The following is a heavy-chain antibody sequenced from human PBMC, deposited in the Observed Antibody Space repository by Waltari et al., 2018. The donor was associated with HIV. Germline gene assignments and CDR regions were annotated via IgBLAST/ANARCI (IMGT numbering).Heavy chain of an antibody. V-gene: IGHV4-39*01. CDR3: ARGPVEWEAFDI. CDR1: GGSISSSSYY. J-gene: IGHJ3*02. D-gene: IGHD1-26*01. Sequence: QLQLQESGPGLVKPSETLSLTCTVSGGSISSSSYYWGWIRQPPGKGLEWIGSIYYSGSTYYNPALKSRVTISVDTSKNQFSLKLSSVTAADTAVYYCARGPVEWEAFDIWGQGTMVTVSS. CDR2: IYYSGST.